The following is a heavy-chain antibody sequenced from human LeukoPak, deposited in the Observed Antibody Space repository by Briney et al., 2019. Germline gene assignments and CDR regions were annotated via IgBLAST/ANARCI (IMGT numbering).Heavy chain of an antibody. CDR1: GYTFSDYY. CDR2: LNPNSGGT. D-gene: IGHD7-27*01. CDR3: ARFTAKWGYYYYGMDV. Sequence: ASVKVSCKASGYTFSDYYIHWVRQAPGQGLEWMGWLNPNSGGTNYAQKFQGRVTMTRDTSISTAYMELSRLRSDDTAVFYCARFTAKWGYYYYGMDVWGQGTTVTVS. J-gene: IGHJ6*02. V-gene: IGHV1-2*02.